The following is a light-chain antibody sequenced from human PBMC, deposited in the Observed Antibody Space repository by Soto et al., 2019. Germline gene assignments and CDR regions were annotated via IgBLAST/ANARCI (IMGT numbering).Light chain of an antibody. CDR1: SSDVGGYNY. CDR3: SSYAGSNNF. J-gene: IGLJ1*01. V-gene: IGLV2-8*01. CDR2: EVS. Sequence: QSVLTQPPSASGSPGQSVTISCTGTSSDVGGYNYVSWYQQHPGKAPKLMIYEVSKRPSGVPDRFSGSKSGNTASLTVSGLQAEDEAYYYCSSYAGSNNFFGTGTKVTVL.